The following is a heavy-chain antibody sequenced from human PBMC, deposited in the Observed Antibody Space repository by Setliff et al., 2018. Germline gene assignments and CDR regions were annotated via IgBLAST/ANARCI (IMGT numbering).Heavy chain of an antibody. CDR2: INPNRGGT. Sequence: ASVKVSCKASGYTFTSYGISWVRQAPGQGLEWMGWINPNRGGTNYARKFEGRVTVTRDTSISTAYMELSRLRYDDTAIYYCARDGSSVIRFLEWSHKDYYYMDVWGKGTTVTVSS. CDR3: ARDGSSVIRFLEWSHKDYYYMDV. D-gene: IGHD3-3*01. J-gene: IGHJ6*03. CDR1: GYTFTSYG. V-gene: IGHV1-2*02.